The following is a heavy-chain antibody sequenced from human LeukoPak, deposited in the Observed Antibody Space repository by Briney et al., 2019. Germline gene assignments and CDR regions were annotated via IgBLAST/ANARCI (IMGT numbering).Heavy chain of an antibody. V-gene: IGHV3-30*02. Sequence: GSLRLSCAASGFTFGDYAMHWVRQAPGKGLAWLTFITGDGNIKFHADSVKGRFSVSRDNSKNTQYLQMTSLRPEDTAVYYCAKERLYSGSSFSYWGQGTLVTVSS. CDR3: AKERLYSGSSFSY. CDR2: ITGDGNIK. J-gene: IGHJ4*02. CDR1: GFTFGDYA. D-gene: IGHD1-26*01.